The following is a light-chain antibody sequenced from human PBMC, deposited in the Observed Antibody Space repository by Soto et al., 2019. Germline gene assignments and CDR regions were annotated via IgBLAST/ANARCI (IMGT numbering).Light chain of an antibody. CDR2: RAS. Sequence: DMQMTQSPSSLSASVGDRFAITCRASQSIISYLNWYQQKPWRAPKLLISRASTVRSGVPPRFSGSGSGRDFTLTISSLRPEDIGTYFCQQTYSIPWTFGPGTKVDIK. CDR3: QQTYSIPWT. J-gene: IGKJ1*01. V-gene: IGKV1-39*01. CDR1: QSIISY.